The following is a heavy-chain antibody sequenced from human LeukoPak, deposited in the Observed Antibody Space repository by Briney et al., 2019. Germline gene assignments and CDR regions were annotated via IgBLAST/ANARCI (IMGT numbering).Heavy chain of an antibody. CDR1: GFTFSSYW. Sequence: GGSLRLSCAASGFTFSSYWMHWVRQAPGKGLVWVSRINSDGSSTSYADSVKGRFTISRDNAKNTLYLQMNSLRAEDTAVYYCARDHGNYDYYYYGMDVWGQGTMVTVSS. D-gene: IGHD4-11*01. V-gene: IGHV3-74*01. CDR2: INSDGSST. CDR3: ARDHGNYDYYYYGMDV. J-gene: IGHJ6*02.